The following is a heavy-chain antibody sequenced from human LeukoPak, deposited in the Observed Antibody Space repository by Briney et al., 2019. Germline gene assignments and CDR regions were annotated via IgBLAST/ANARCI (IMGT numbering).Heavy chain of an antibody. V-gene: IGHV4-59*08. CDR3: ARGAPAGGTVGY. J-gene: IGHJ4*02. CDR1: GGSISSYY. Sequence: SETLSLTCTVSGGSISSYYWSWIRQPPGKGLEWIGYISYSGSTNYNPSLKSRVTISVDTSKNQFSLKLSSVTAEDTAVYYCARGAPAGGTVGYWGQGTLVTVSS. CDR2: ISYSGST. D-gene: IGHD6-13*01.